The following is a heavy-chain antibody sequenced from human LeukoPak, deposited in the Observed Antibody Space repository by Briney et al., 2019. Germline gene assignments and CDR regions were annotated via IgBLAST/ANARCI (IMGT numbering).Heavy chain of an antibody. CDR3: AETSHSGYPNY. D-gene: IGHD3-22*01. V-gene: IGHV3-48*01. CDR2: ISSGSSTI. J-gene: IGHJ4*02. Sequence: RGSLRLSCAASGFTFSSYSMNWVRQAPGKGLEWVSYISSGSSTIYYADSVKGRFTISRDNAKNSLYLQMNSLRAEDTAVYYCAETSHSGYPNYWGQGTLVTVSS. CDR1: GFTFSSYS.